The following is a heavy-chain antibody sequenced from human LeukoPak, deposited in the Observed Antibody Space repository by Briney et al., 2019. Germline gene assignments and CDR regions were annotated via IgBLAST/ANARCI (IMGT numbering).Heavy chain of an antibody. Sequence: ASVKVSCKASGYTFTGYYMHWVRQAPGQGLEWVGGISPNGGGTNYAQKFQGRVTMTSDTSISTAYMELSRLRSDDTAVYYCARERKITSFGVACDYWGQGTLVTVSS. J-gene: IGHJ4*02. D-gene: IGHD3-3*01. CDR3: ARERKITSFGVACDY. CDR2: ISPNGGGT. CDR1: GYTFTGYY. V-gene: IGHV1-2*02.